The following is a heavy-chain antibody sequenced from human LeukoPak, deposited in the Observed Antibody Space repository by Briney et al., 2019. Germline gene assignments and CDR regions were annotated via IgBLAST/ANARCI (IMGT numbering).Heavy chain of an antibody. Sequence: GESLKISCKGSGYSFTSYWIGWVRQMPGKGLDWMGIIYPGDSDTRYSPSFQGQVTISADKSISTAYLQWSSLKASDTAMYYCAVITIFGVAGPIPFDYWGQGTLVTVSS. D-gene: IGHD3-3*01. CDR2: IYPGDSDT. V-gene: IGHV5-51*01. J-gene: IGHJ4*02. CDR3: AVITIFGVAGPIPFDY. CDR1: GYSFTSYW.